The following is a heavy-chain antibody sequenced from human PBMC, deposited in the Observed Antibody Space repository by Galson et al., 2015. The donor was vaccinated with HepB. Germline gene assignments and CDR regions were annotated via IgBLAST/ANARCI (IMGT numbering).Heavy chain of an antibody. CDR2: ISGTSSYT. Sequence: LRLSCAASGFTFSRCTMYWVRQAPGKGLEWLSSISGTSSYTYYTDSVKGRFTISRDNAKNSLSLQMNSLRAEDTAVYYCARSYYGSGSYIDYWGQGTMVTVSP. D-gene: IGHD3-10*01. J-gene: IGHJ4*02. CDR1: GFTFSRCT. CDR3: ARSYYGSGSYIDY. V-gene: IGHV3-21*01.